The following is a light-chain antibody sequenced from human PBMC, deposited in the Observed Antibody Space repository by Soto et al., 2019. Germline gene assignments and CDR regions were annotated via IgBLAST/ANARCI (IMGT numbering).Light chain of an antibody. CDR1: SSDVGSYNL. Sequence: QSVLTQPVSVSGSPGQSITISCTGTSSDVGSYNLVSWYQQHPGKAPKLMIYEGSKRPSGVSNRFSGSKSGNTASLTISGLQAEYEADYYCCSYAGSSTYVFGTGTKVTVL. J-gene: IGLJ1*01. CDR3: CSYAGSSTYV. V-gene: IGLV2-23*01. CDR2: EGS.